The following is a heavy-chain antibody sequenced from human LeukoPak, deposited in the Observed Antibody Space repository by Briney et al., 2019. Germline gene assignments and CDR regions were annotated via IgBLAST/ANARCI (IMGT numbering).Heavy chain of an antibody. Sequence: GGSLRLSCAASGFTFSSYEMNWVRQAPGKGLEWVSYISSSGSTIYYADSVKGRFTISRDNAKNSLYLQMNSLRAEDTAVYYCARHVVAVGFDYWGQGTLVTVSS. CDR2: ISSSGSTI. J-gene: IGHJ4*02. CDR3: ARHVVAVGFDY. V-gene: IGHV3-48*03. CDR1: GFTFSSYE. D-gene: IGHD3-22*01.